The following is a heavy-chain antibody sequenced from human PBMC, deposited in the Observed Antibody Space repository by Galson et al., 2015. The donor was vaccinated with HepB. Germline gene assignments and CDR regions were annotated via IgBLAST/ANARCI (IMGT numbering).Heavy chain of an antibody. CDR1: GFTFSSYA. V-gene: IGHV3-64D*06. CDR2: ISSNGGST. Sequence: SLRLSCAASGFTFSSYAMHWVRQAPGKGLEYVSAISSNGGSTYYADSVKGRFTISRDNSKNTLYLQMSSLRAEDTAVYYCVKDSPYIVATISVYYSYAYYFDYWGQGTLVTVSS. J-gene: IGHJ4*02. D-gene: IGHD5-12*01. CDR3: VKDSPYIVATISVYYSYAYYFDY.